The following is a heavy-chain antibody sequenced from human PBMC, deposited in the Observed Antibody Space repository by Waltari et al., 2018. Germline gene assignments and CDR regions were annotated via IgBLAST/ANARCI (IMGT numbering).Heavy chain of an antibody. CDR1: EFSFSTYW. V-gene: IGHV3-7*03. CDR3: ATYRWLGY. CDR2: INYDGSEK. Sequence: EVQLVESGGGLVQPGGSLRLSCVVSEFSFSTYWMTWVRQASGRGLEWWANINYDGSEKHYEDSGKGRFTISRDNARNSLFLQMNSLRAEDTAVYYCATYRWLGYWGQGTLVTVSS. D-gene: IGHD3-10*01. J-gene: IGHJ4*02.